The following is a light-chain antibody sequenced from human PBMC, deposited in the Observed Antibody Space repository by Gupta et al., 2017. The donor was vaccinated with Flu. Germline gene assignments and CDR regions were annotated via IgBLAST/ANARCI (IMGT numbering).Light chain of an antibody. V-gene: IGKV3-11*01. J-gene: IGKJ4*01. CDR2: DAS. CDR3: QQHSNSPLA. CDR1: QSVSSY. Sequence: EIVLPQSPATLSLSPGESATLSCRASQSVSSYLAWYQQKPGQAPRLLIYDASTRATGIPARFSGSGSGTEFNLTISILRPEDVAFYYCQQHSNSPLAFGGGTKVEIK.